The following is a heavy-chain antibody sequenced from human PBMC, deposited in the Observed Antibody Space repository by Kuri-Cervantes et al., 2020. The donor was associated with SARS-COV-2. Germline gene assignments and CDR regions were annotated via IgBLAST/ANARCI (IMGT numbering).Heavy chain of an antibody. CDR1: GYSFTSYW. J-gene: IGHJ6*01. CDR2: IDPSDSYT. D-gene: IGHD6-6*01. Sequence: KVSCKGSGYSFTSYWISWVRQMPGKGLEWMGRIDPSDSYTNYSPSFQGHVTISADKSISTAYLQWSSLKASDTAIYYCARQRGTSSYSYYGMDVWGQGTTVT. V-gene: IGHV5-10-1*01. CDR3: ARQRGTSSYSYYGMDV.